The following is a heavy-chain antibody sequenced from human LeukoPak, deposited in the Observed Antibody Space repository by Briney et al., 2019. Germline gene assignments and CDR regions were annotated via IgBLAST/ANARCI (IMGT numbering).Heavy chain of an antibody. CDR1: GFSFSSYW. J-gene: IGHJ4*02. CDR2: IKQEGSAR. D-gene: IGHD3-22*01. Sequence: GGSLRLSCVASGFSFSSYWMSWVRQTPGKGLEWVANIKQEGSARYYVDSVTGRFTISRDNAKNSLYLQMNSLRAEDTAVYYCARDLYRIVVVPHYFDYWGQGTLVTVSS. CDR3: ARDLYRIVVVPHYFDY. V-gene: IGHV3-7*01.